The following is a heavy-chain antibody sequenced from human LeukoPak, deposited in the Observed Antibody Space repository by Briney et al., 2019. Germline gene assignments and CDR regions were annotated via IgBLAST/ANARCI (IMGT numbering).Heavy chain of an antibody. CDR3: ARGRIVGARGKNYFDY. CDR2: INPSGGST. V-gene: IGHV1-46*01. CDR1: GNTFTSYY. J-gene: IGHJ4*02. D-gene: IGHD1-26*01. Sequence: ASVKVSCKASGNTFTSYYMHWVRQAPGQGLEWMGIINPSGGSTSYAQKFQGRVTMTRDTSTSTVFMELSSLGSEHTAVYYCARGRIVGARGKNYFDYWGQGTLVTVSS.